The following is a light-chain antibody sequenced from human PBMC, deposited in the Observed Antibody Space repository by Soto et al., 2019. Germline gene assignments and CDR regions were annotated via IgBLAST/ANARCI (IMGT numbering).Light chain of an antibody. CDR2: DAS. CDR1: QTISNW. J-gene: IGKJ3*01. V-gene: IGKV1-5*01. CDR3: QQYNTYAFT. Sequence: DIQMTQSPSTLSASVGDRVTITCRASQTISNWLAWYQQKPGKAPNLLIYDASRLQIGVPSRFSGSGSGTEFTLTISSLQPDDVATYYCQQYNTYAFTFGPGTKVDIK.